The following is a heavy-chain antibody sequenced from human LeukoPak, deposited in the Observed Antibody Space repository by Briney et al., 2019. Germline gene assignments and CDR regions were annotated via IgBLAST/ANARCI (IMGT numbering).Heavy chain of an antibody. CDR2: INHSGST. CDR1: GGSFSGYY. CDR3: ARHALWFGECIDY. Sequence: SETLSLTCAVYGGSFSGYYWSWIRQPPGKGLEWIGEINHSGSTNYNPSLKSRVTISVDTSKNQFSLKLSSVTAADTAVYYCARHALWFGECIDYWGQGTLVTVSS. D-gene: IGHD3-10*01. J-gene: IGHJ4*02. V-gene: IGHV4-34*01.